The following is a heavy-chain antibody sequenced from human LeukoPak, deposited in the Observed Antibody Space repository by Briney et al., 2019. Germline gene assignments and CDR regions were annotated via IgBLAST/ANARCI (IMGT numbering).Heavy chain of an antibody. CDR2: IKQDGSEK. V-gene: IGHV3-7*01. CDR3: ARHITMVRGVLDY. Sequence: GGSLRLSCAASGFTFSSYWMSWVRQAPGKGLERVANIKQDGSEKYYVDSVKGRFTISRDNAKNSLYLQMNSLRAEDTAVYYCARHITMVRGVLDYWGQGTLVTVSS. CDR1: GFTFSSYW. J-gene: IGHJ4*02. D-gene: IGHD3-10*01.